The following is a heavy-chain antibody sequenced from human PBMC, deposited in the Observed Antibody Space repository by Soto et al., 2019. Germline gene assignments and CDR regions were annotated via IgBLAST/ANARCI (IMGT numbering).Heavy chain of an antibody. Sequence: GGSLRLSCAASGFTFSSYEMNWVRQAPGKGLEWVSYISSSGSTIYYADSVKGRFTISRDNAKNSLYLQMNSLRAEDTAVYYCARVGRFLEWLLYFDYWGQGPLVTVSS. CDR2: ISSSGSTI. D-gene: IGHD3-3*01. V-gene: IGHV3-48*03. CDR1: GFTFSSYE. CDR3: ARVGRFLEWLLYFDY. J-gene: IGHJ4*02.